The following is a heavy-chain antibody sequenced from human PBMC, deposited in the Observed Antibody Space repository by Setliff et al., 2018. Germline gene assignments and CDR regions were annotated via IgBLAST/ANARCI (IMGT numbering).Heavy chain of an antibody. J-gene: IGHJ6*02. CDR2: INHSGST. CDR3: ARDRQYCSSPTCYSSYFYYYGMDV. V-gene: IGHV4-34*01. Sequence: SETLSLTCAVYGGSFSGYYWSWIRQPPGKGLEWIGEINHSGSTNYNPSLKSRVTISVDKSKNQFSLKLSSVTAADTAVYYCARDRQYCSSPTCYSSYFYYYGMDVWGQGTTVTVSS. CDR1: GGSFSGYY. D-gene: IGHD2-2*02.